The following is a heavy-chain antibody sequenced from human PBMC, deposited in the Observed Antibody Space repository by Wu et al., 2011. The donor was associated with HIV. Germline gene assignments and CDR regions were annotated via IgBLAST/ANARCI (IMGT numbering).Heavy chain of an antibody. Sequence: QVQLVQSGAEVKKPGASVKVSCKASGYTFTTYYMHWVRQAPGQGLAWMGMIDPNGGSTSYAQKFQGRITMTGDTSTSTVYMELSSLRSEDTAVYYCARWDRSSSWYKGYFDYWGQGTLVTVSS. CDR2: IDPNGGST. CDR3: ARWDRSSSWYKGYFDY. V-gene: IGHV1-46*01. D-gene: IGHD6-13*01. CDR1: GYTFTTYY. J-gene: IGHJ4*02.